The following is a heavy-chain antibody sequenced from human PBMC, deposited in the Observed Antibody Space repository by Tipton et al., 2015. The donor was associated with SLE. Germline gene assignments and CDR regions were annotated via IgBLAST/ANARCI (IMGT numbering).Heavy chain of an antibody. CDR1: GISFTSYY. D-gene: IGHD6-13*01. CDR3: ARHPGSSWYRGRYFGY. Sequence: LRLSCTVSGISFTSYYWSWIRQPPGKGLEWVGYISYTGSTIYNPSLKSRVTVSMDTSKSQFSLKLSSVTAADTAVYYCARHPGSSWYRGRYFGYWGQGTLVPVSS. V-gene: IGHV4-59*08. J-gene: IGHJ4*02. CDR2: ISYTGST.